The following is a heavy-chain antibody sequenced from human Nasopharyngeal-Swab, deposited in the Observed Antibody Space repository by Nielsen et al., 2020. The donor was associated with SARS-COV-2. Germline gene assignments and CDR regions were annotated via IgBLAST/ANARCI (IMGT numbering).Heavy chain of an antibody. CDR3: ARDSSGGDYDGMNY. CDR1: GGSLSGYY. Sequence: SETLSLTCTVSGGSLSGYYWNWIRQPPGKGLEWIGYTYYSGSTNYNPSLNSRVTISVDTSKNQFSLKLSSVTAADTAVYYCARDSSGGDYDGMNYWGQGTLVTVSS. J-gene: IGHJ4*02. V-gene: IGHV4-59*01. CDR2: TYYSGST. D-gene: IGHD4-23*01.